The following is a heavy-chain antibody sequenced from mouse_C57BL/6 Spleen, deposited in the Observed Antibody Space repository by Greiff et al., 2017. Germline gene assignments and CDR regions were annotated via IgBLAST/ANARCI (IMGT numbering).Heavy chain of an antibody. CDR1: GFTFSSYA. V-gene: IGHV5-4*01. Sequence: EVKLMESGGGLVKPGGSLKLSCAASGFTFSSYAMSWVRQTPEKRLEWVATISDGGSYTYYPDNVKGRFTISRDNAKNNLYLQMSHLKSEDTAMYYCAREGTWEYYFDYWGQGTTLTVSS. J-gene: IGHJ2*01. D-gene: IGHD3-3*01. CDR2: ISDGGSYT. CDR3: AREGTWEYYFDY.